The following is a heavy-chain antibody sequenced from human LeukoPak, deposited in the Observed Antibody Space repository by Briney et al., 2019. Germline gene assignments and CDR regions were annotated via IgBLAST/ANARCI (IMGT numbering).Heavy chain of an antibody. V-gene: IGHV4-39*01. D-gene: IGHD3-22*01. Sequence: SETLSLTCTVSGGSICSSSYYWGWIRQPPGKGLEWIGSIYYSGSTYYNPSLKSRVTISVDTSKNQFSLKLSSVTAADTAVYYCARRPTYYYDSSEPLDYWGQGTLVTVS. CDR2: IYYSGST. CDR1: GGSICSSSYY. CDR3: ARRPTYYYDSSEPLDY. J-gene: IGHJ4*02.